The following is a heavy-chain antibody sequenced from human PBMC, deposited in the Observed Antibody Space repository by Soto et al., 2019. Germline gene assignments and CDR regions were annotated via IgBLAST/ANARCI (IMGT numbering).Heavy chain of an antibody. J-gene: IGHJ4*02. CDR1: GFTFSSYA. CDR3: AKCPLGGWYFVY. D-gene: IGHD5-12*01. Sequence: WGSLRLSCAASGFTFSSYAMSWVRQAPGKGLEWVSAISGSGGSTYYADSVQSRFAISRDNSKNTLYLQMNSLRAEDTAVYYCAKCPLGGWYFVYWGQGTLATVSS. V-gene: IGHV3-23*01. CDR2: ISGSGGST.